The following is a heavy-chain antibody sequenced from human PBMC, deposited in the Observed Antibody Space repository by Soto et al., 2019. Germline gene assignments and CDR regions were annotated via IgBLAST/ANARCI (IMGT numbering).Heavy chain of an antibody. D-gene: IGHD2-2*01. CDR1: GDTFSTYS. CDR2: IIPILGIP. CDR3: ARHPTMLPFDS. J-gene: IGHJ4*02. V-gene: IGHV1-69*10. Sequence: SVKVSCKVSGDTFSTYSISWVRQAPGQGLEWLGGIIPILGIPSYAQRFQDRVTITADKSTSTAYMELSSLRSEDTGIYYCARHPTMLPFDSWGQGTLVTV.